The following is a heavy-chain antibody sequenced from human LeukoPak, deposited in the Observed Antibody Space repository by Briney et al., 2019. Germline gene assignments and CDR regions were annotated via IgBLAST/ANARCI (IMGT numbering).Heavy chain of an antibody. J-gene: IGHJ4*02. CDR3: ARDVSHRHLDY. CDR1: GGSISSGGYY. CDR2: IYYSGST. V-gene: IGHV4-31*03. D-gene: IGHD2/OR15-2a*01. Sequence: NPSETLSLTCTVSGGSISSGGYYWSWIRQHPGKGLEWIGYIYYSGSTYYNPSLKSRVTISVDTSKNQFSLKLSSVTAADTAVYYCARDVSHRHLDYWGQGTLVTVSS.